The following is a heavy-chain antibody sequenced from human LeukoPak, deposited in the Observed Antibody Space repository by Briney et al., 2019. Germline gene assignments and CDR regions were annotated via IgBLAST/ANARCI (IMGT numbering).Heavy chain of an antibody. Sequence: PGGSLRLSCAASGFTFSSYAMSWVRQAPGKGLEWVSAISGSGGSTYYADSVKGRFTISRDNSKNTLYLQMNSLRAEDTALYHCAREADIVVVPAAGGGAFDIWGQGTMVTISS. CDR1: GFTFSSYA. V-gene: IGHV3-23*01. CDR2: ISGSGGST. CDR3: AREADIVVVPAAGGGAFDI. D-gene: IGHD2-2*01. J-gene: IGHJ3*02.